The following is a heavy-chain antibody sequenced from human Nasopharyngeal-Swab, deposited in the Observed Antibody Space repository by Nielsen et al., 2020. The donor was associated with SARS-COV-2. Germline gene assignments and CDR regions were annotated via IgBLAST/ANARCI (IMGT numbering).Heavy chain of an antibody. V-gene: IGHV5-10-1*01. J-gene: IGHJ4*02. CDR1: GYSFSSYW. CDR2: IDPSDSYA. D-gene: IGHD3-9*01. CDR3: AITRLTPFDY. Sequence: GESLKISCEGSGYSFSSYWINWVRQTPGKGLEWLGRIDPSDSYAKYSPSFQGHVTISADRSISTAYLQWSSLKASDTATYYCAITRLTPFDYWGQGTLVTGSS.